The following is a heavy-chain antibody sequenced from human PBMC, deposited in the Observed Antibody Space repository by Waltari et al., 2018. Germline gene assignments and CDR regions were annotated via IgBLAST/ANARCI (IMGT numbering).Heavy chain of an antibody. D-gene: IGHD2-21*02. Sequence: QVQLVVSGGGLVQPGTALKLSCVASGFFFREFNMPVVRQAPGKGLEGVAFISFDGSSTTYVDSVRGRFSISRDNSKQILYLQMHNLRTDDTAVYYCGKILLEGVTPNMGSWGQGTLVTVSS. J-gene: IGHJ5*02. V-gene: IGHV3-30*18. CDR1: GFFFREFN. CDR3: GKILLEGVTPNMGS. CDR2: ISFDGSST.